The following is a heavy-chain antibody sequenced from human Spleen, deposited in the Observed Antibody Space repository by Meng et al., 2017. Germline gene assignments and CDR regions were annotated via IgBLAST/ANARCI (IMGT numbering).Heavy chain of an antibody. CDR2: ISSTGGAT. Sequence: EVQLVESGGVVVQPGGSLRLYCGASGSILDDYSMPWARQAPGKGLEWVSTISSTGGATYYADSVKGRLTISRDNSKNTLYLQMNSLRAEDTAVYYCVPRTTYFDSWGLGTLVTVSS. J-gene: IGHJ4*02. D-gene: IGHD4-11*01. V-gene: IGHV3-43*01. CDR3: VPRTTYFDS. CDR1: GSILDDYS.